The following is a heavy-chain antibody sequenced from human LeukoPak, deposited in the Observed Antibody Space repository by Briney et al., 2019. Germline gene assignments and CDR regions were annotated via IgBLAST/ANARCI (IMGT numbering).Heavy chain of an antibody. Sequence: ASVKVSCKASGYTFTGYYMHWVRQAPGQGLEWMGRINPNSGGTNYAQKFQGRVTMTRDTSISTAYMELSRLRSDDTAVYYCARERSAAKYDYYYYMDVWGKGTTVTVSS. CDR1: GYTFTGYY. CDR3: ARERSAAKYDYYYYMDV. J-gene: IGHJ6*03. CDR2: INPNSGGT. V-gene: IGHV1-2*06.